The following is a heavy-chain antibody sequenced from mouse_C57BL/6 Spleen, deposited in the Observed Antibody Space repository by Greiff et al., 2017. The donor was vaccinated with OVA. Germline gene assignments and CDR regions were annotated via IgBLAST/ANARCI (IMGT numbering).Heavy chain of an antibody. J-gene: IGHJ1*03. CDR3: ARPHYYGSSYGYFDV. V-gene: IGHV8-8*01. D-gene: IGHD1-1*01. Sequence: QVTLKESGPGILQPSQTLSLTCSFSGFSLSTFGMGVGWIRQPSGKGLEWLAHIWWDDDKYYNPALKRRLTISKDTSNNQVFLKIANVDTADTATYYCARPHYYGSSYGYFDVWGTGTTVTVSS. CDR1: GFSLSTFGMG. CDR2: IWWDDDK.